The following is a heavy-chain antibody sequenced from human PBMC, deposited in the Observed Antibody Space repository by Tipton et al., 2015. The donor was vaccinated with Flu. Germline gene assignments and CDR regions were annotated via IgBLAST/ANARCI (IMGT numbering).Heavy chain of an antibody. CDR3: ARSIAVSGKFDP. CDR2: INHSGSA. Sequence: TLSLTCIVYGASFSNYYWGWIRQPPGKALEWIGEINHSGSANYNPSLKTRVTISVDASKNQFSLMLSSVTAADTAVYYCARSIAVSGKFDPWGQGTLVTVSS. J-gene: IGHJ5*02. D-gene: IGHD6-19*01. CDR1: GASFSNYY. V-gene: IGHV4-34*01.